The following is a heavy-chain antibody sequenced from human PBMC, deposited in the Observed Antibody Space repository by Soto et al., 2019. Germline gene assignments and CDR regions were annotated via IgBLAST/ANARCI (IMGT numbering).Heavy chain of an antibody. J-gene: IGHJ4*02. D-gene: IGHD4-17*01. CDR2: TSGSGGST. CDR3: ASGFSGDYNSY. V-gene: IGHV3-23*01. CDR1: GFTFRNYA. Sequence: GGSLRLSCEASGFTFRNYAMSWVRQAPGKGLEWVSATSGSGGSTYYAGSVKGRFTISRDNSKSTVYLQMKSLRAEDTAVYYCASGFSGDYNSYWGQGNLVTVSS.